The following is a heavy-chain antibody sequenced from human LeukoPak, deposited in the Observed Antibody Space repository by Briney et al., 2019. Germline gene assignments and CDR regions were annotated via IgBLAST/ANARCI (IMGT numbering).Heavy chain of an antibody. CDR1: GFTFGDYA. CDR2: IRSKAYGGTT. CDR3: TRDSGSYYFH. V-gene: IGHV3-49*04. D-gene: IGHD1-26*01. Sequence: PGGSLRLSCTASGFTFGDYAMSWVRQAPGKRLEWVGFIRSKAYGGTTEYAASVKGRFTISRDDSKSIAYLQMNSLKTEDTAVYYCTRDSGSYYFHWGQGTLVTVSS. J-gene: IGHJ4*02.